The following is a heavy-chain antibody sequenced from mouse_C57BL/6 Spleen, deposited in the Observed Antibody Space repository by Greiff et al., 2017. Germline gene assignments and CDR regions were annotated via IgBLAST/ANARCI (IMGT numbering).Heavy chain of an antibody. V-gene: IGHV1-15*01. Sequence: VQLQQSGAELVRPGASVTLSCKASGYTFTDYEMHWVKQTPVHGLEWIGAIDTETGGTAYNQKFKGKAILSAYKSYSTAYMELRSLTSEDSAVYYCTRKVTIGSLDVWGTGTTVTVSS. J-gene: IGHJ1*03. CDR2: IDTETGGT. D-gene: IGHD2-13*01. CDR1: GYTFTDYE. CDR3: TRKVTIGSLDV.